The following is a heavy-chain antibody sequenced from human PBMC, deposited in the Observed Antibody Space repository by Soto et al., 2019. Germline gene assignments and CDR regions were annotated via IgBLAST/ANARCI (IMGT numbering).Heavy chain of an antibody. CDR3: VCFECGRTAVVTAMEANGY. D-gene: IGHD2-21*02. CDR2: VNSDESST. V-gene: IGHV3-74*01. J-gene: IGHJ4*02. CDR1: GFTFSSYW. Sequence: VQLVASGGGLVQPGGSLRLSCAASGFTFSSYWMHWVRQGPGKGLVWVSRVNSDESSTSYADSVKGRFTISRDNAKNTLYLQMSGLRVEDTALYYCVCFECGRTAVVTAMEANGYWGQGTLVTVSS.